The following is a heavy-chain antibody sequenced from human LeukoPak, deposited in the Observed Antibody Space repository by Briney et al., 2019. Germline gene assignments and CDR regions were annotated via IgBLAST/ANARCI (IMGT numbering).Heavy chain of an antibody. CDR3: ARRKHYYDSSGYYYGAFDI. D-gene: IGHD3-22*01. CDR1: GGSISSGSYY. Sequence: SQTLSLTCTVSGGSISSGSYYWSWIRQPAGKGLEWIGRIYTSGSTNYNPSLKSRVTISVDTSKNQFSLKLSSVTAADTAVYYCARRKHYYDSSGYYYGAFDIWGQGTMVTVSS. J-gene: IGHJ3*02. V-gene: IGHV4-61*02. CDR2: IYTSGST.